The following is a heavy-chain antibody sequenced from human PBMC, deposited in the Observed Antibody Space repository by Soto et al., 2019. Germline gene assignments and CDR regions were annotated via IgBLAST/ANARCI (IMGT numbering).Heavy chain of an antibody. V-gene: IGHV3-11*01. J-gene: IGHJ4*02. CDR1: GFTFSDYY. D-gene: IGHD6-13*01. Sequence: GGSLRLSCAASGFTFSDYYMTWIRQAPGKGLEWVSYISSSGNSIYYADSVKGRFTVSRDNAKNSLYLQMNSLRAEDTAVYYCARRAAAGRSFDYWGLGTLVTVSS. CDR2: ISSSGNSI. CDR3: ARRAAAGRSFDY.